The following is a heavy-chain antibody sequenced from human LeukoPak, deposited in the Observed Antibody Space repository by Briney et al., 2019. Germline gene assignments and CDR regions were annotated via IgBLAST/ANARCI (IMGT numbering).Heavy chain of an antibody. J-gene: IGHJ4*02. V-gene: IGHV4-34*01. D-gene: IGHD2-8*01. CDR3: ARVGGRLIDY. CDR1: GGSFSGYY. CDR2: INHSGST. Sequence: SETLSLACAVYGGSFSGYYWSWIRQPPGKGLEWIGEINHSGSTNYNPSLKSRVTISVDTSKNQFSLKLSSVTAADTAVYYCARVGGRLIDYWGQGTLVTVSS.